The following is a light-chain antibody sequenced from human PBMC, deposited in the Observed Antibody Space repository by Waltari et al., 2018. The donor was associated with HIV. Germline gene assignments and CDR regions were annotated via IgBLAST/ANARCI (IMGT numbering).Light chain of an antibody. J-gene: IGLJ2*01. Sequence: QSGLTQPPSMSGTPGPRVIISCSGTTSSIGSNSVYWYQQLPGAAPKLLIYRNNQQPSGVPDRFSGSKSGTSASLAISGLRPEDEAMYFCAAWDNALGGHVVFGGGTNLTVL. CDR3: AAWDNALGGHVV. CDR1: TSSIGSNS. V-gene: IGLV1-47*02. CDR2: RNN.